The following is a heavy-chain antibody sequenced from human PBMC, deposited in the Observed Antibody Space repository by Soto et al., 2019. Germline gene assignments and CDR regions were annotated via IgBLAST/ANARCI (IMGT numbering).Heavy chain of an antibody. V-gene: IGHV3-9*01. Sequence: EAHLVESGGGLVQPGGSLRLSCAFSGFSFDVHAMHWVRQAPGKGLEWVAGLLWHGDRPGYADSVKGRFTISRDSAKDFLYLQMNSLRTEDTALYYCGKDLTPGGLESWGQGTLVTVSS. J-gene: IGHJ4*02. D-gene: IGHD2-15*01. CDR2: LLWHGDRP. CDR3: GKDLTPGGLES. CDR1: GFSFDVHA.